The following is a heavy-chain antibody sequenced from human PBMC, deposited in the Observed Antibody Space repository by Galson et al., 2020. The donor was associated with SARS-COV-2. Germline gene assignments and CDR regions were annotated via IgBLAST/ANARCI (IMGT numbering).Heavy chain of an antibody. J-gene: IGHJ4*02. D-gene: IGHD1-1*01. CDR2: SIPVFGTI. V-gene: IGHV1-69*08. Sequence: SVKVSCKASGGTFNSYIINWVRQAPGQGLEWMGNSIPVFGTINYAQSFQGRVTITEDKSTSTTYMELSGLRSADTAVYYCATPILRHLRDVYKDYWGQGTLVTVSS. CDR3: ATPILRHLRDVYKDY. CDR1: GGTFNSYI.